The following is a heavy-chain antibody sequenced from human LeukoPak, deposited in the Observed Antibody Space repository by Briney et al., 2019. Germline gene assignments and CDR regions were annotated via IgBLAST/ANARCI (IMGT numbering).Heavy chain of an antibody. CDR3: ARGLVWLRPSPFDY. Sequence: PSETLSLTCAVYGGSFSGYYWSWIRQPPGKGLEWIGEINHSGSTNYNPSLKSRVTISVDASKNQFSLKLSSVTAADTAVYYCARGLVWLRPSPFDYWGRGTLVTVSS. D-gene: IGHD5-12*01. V-gene: IGHV4-34*01. CDR1: GGSFSGYY. J-gene: IGHJ4*02. CDR2: INHSGST.